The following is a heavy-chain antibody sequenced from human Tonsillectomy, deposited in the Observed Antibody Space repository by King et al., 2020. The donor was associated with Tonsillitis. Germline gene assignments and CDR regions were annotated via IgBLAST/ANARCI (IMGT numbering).Heavy chain of an antibody. CDR2: ISSSSTYI. CDR3: ARGLVGYDFLTGYRGYFDY. D-gene: IGHD3-9*01. J-gene: IGHJ4*02. Sequence: VQLVESGGGLVKPGGSLRLSCAASGFTFISYRMNWVRQAPGKALEWVSSISSSSTYIYYGDSVKGRFTISRDNAKNSVYLQMNSLRAEDTAVYYCARGLVGYDFLTGYRGYFDYWGQGTLVTVSS. CDR1: GFTFISYR. V-gene: IGHV3-21*01.